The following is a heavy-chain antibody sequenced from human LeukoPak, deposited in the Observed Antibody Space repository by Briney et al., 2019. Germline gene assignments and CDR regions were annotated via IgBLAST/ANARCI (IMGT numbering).Heavy chain of an antibody. Sequence: PSETLSLTCTVSGGSINSYYWSWIRQPAGKGLEWVGRIYSSGDTNYNPSLKSRVTMSVDTSKSQFSLNLNSVTAADTAVYYCARDRGSFSRYGIDYWGRGTLVTVSS. CDR3: ARDRGSFSRYGIDY. J-gene: IGHJ4*02. D-gene: IGHD2-2*01. CDR2: IYSSGDT. V-gene: IGHV4-4*07. CDR1: GGSINSYY.